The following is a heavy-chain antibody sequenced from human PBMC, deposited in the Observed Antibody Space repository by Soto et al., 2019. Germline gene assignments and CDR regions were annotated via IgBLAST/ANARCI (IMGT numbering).Heavy chain of an antibody. CDR3: GRDPVPYCGGDCYSDWYFDL. CDR2: ISSSSSTI. Sequence: EVQLVESGGGLVQPGGSLRLSCAASGFTFSSYSMNWVREAPGQGLEWVSYISSSSSTIYYADSVKGRFTISRDNAKNSLYLLMNSLRDEDTAVYYCGRDPVPYCGGDCYSDWYFDLWGRGTLVTVSS. CDR1: GFTFSSYS. J-gene: IGHJ2*01. V-gene: IGHV3-48*02. D-gene: IGHD2-21*02.